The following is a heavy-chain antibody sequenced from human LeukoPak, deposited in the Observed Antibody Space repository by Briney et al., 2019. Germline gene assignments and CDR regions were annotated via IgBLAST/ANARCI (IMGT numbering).Heavy chain of an antibody. V-gene: IGHV3-23*01. J-gene: IGHJ4*02. CDR3: VKVSIAAADTLPNYDY. CDR2: ISGGGSTT. D-gene: IGHD6-13*01. Sequence: GGSLRLSCVVSGFTFSNYDMSWVRQAPGKGLEWVSVISGGGSTTYYADSVKGRFTISRDNSKNTLYLQMNGLRADDTAIYYCVKVSIAAADTLPNYDYWGQGTLVTVSS. CDR1: GFTFSNYD.